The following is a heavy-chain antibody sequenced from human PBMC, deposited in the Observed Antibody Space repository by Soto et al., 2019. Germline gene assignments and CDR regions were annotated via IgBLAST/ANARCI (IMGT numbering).Heavy chain of an antibody. V-gene: IGHV1-2*02. Sequence: VASVKVSCKASGYTFTGYYMHWVRQAPGQGLEWMGWINPSSGGTNYAQKFQGRVTMTRDTSISTAYMELSRLRSDDTAVYYCARDPGFDDFWSGYPSPWWFDPWGQGTLVTVSS. CDR2: INPSSGGT. D-gene: IGHD3-3*01. CDR1: GYTFTGYY. CDR3: ARDPGFDDFWSGYPSPWWFDP. J-gene: IGHJ5*02.